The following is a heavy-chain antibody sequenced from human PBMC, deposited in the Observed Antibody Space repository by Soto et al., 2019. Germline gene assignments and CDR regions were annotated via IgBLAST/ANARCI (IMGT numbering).Heavy chain of an antibody. CDR2: ISAYNGNT. Sequence: ASVKVSCKASGYTFTSYGISWVRQAPGQGLEWMGWISAYNGNTNYAQKLQGRVTMTTDTSTSTAYMELRSLRPDDTAVYYCARNYGDSNDVWFDPWGQGTLVTVSS. D-gene: IGHD4-17*01. CDR1: GYTFTSYG. V-gene: IGHV1-18*01. CDR3: ARNYGDSNDVWFDP. J-gene: IGHJ5*02.